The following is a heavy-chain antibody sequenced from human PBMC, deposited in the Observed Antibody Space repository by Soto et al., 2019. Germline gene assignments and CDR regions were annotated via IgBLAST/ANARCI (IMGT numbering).Heavy chain of an antibody. J-gene: IGHJ3*02. CDR1: GFTFSSYG. D-gene: IGHD5-12*01. Sequence: PGGSLRLSCAASGFTFSSYGMNWVRQAPGKGLEWVSYISSSGSTIYYADSVKGRFTISRDNAKNSLYLQMNSLRAEDTAVYYCARRDIVATISAFDIWGQGTMVTVSS. V-gene: IGHV3-48*03. CDR3: ARRDIVATISAFDI. CDR2: ISSSGSTI.